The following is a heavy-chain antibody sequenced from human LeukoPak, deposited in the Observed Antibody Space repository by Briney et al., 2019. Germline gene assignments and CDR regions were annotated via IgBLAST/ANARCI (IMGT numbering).Heavy chain of an antibody. V-gene: IGHV3-48*03. CDR2: ISSSGNTI. J-gene: IGHJ3*02. D-gene: IGHD3-22*01. CDR3: ASQYYDSSGYYQNDAFDI. CDR1: GFTFSNYD. Sequence: GGSLRLSCAASGFTFSNYDMNWVRQAPGKGLEWVSYISSSGNTIYYADSVKGRFSISRDNAKNSLFLQMSSLRAEDTAIYYCASQYYDSSGYYQNDAFDIWGQGTMVTVSS.